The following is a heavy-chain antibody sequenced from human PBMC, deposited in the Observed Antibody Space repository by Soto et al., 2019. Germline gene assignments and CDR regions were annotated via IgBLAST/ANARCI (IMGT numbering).Heavy chain of an antibody. J-gene: IGHJ4*02. CDR1: GGSISSYY. CDR3: ARAVVVVPAAKYYFDY. Sequence: PSETLSLTCTVSGGSISSYYWSWIRQPPGKGLEWIGYIYYSGSTNYNPSLKSRVTISVDTSKNQFSLKLSSVTAADTAVYYCARAVVVVPAAKYYFDYWGQGTLVTVS. D-gene: IGHD2-2*01. CDR2: IYYSGST. V-gene: IGHV4-59*01.